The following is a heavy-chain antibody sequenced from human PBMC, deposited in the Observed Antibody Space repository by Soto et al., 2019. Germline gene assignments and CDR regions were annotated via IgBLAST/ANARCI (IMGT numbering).Heavy chain of an antibody. J-gene: IGHJ4*02. Sequence: PSETLSLTCAVYGGSFSGYYWSWICQPPGKGLEWIGEINHSGSTNYNPSLKSRVTISVDTSKNQFSLKLSSVTAADTAVYYCARVQRRSNLPDYWGQGTLVTVSS. CDR1: GGSFSGYY. D-gene: IGHD4-4*01. CDR3: ARVQRRSNLPDY. V-gene: IGHV4-34*01. CDR2: INHSGST.